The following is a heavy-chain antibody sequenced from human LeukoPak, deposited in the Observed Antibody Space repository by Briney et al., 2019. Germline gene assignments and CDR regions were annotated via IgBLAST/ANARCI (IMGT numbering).Heavy chain of an antibody. Sequence: ASVKVSCKASGGTFSSYAISWVRQAPGQGLEWMGGIIPIFGTANYALKFQGRVTITADESTSTAYMELSSLRSEDTAVYYCARVGAAAGTRAAGYNWFDPWGQGTLVTVSS. V-gene: IGHV1-69*13. CDR2: IIPIFGTA. J-gene: IGHJ5*02. CDR3: ARVGAAAGTRAAGYNWFDP. CDR1: GGTFSSYA. D-gene: IGHD6-13*01.